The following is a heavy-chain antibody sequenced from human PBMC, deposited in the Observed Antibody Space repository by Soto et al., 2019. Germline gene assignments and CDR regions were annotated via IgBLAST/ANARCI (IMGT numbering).Heavy chain of an antibody. CDR1: GFTFSSYG. D-gene: IGHD2-2*01. CDR2: ISYDGSNK. V-gene: IGHV3-30*18. Sequence: QVQLVESGGGVVQPGRSLRLSCAASGFTFSSYGMHWVRQAPGKGLEWVAVISYDGSNKYYADSVKGRFTISRDNSKNTLYTQMHSLRTEDTAVYYCAKDIVKSRSTWDGGCDGWGPGTLVTVAS. J-gene: IGHJ4*02. CDR3: AKDIVKSRSTWDGGCDG.